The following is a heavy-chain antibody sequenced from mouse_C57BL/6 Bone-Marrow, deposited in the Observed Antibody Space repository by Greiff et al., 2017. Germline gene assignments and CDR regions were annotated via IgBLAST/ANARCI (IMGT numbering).Heavy chain of an antibody. D-gene: IGHD1-1*01. CDR1: GFNIQDDY. V-gene: IGHV14-4*01. CDR3: TSGGGSSLVDY. Sequence: EVQLQQSGAELVRPGASVKLSCTASGFNIQDDYMHWVKQRPEQGLEWIGWIDPENGDTEYVSKFQGKATITADTSSNTSFLQLSSLTSEDTAVYYCTSGGGSSLVDYWGEGTTLTVSS. CDR2: IDPENGDT. J-gene: IGHJ2*01.